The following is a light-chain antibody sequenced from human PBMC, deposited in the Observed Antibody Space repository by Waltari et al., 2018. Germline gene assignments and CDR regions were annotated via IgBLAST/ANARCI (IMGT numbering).Light chain of an antibody. V-gene: IGLV3-1*01. CDR1: ILGNKY. CDR3: QALGTGAWV. J-gene: IGLJ3*02. Sequence: SYELTQPPSVSVSPGQTASITCSGDILGNKYASWYQQKPGQSPLLVIYQGTNRPPGIPERFSGSKSGNAATLTISGTQAMDEADYYCQALGTGAWVFGGGTKLTVL. CDR2: QGT.